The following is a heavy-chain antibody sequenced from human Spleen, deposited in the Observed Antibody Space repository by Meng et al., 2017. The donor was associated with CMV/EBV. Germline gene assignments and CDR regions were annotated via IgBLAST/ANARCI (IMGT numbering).Heavy chain of an antibody. D-gene: IGHD1-26*01. Sequence: GGSLRLSCATSGFTFGEYALSWVRQVPGKGLEWVGFIRSETFGGTTAYAASVKDRFSVSRDDSKSIAYLQLNSLKIEDTAVYYCARGLTEGATDHWGQGTLVTVSS. J-gene: IGHJ4*02. V-gene: IGHV3-49*04. CDR1: GFTFGEYA. CDR2: IRSETFGGTT. CDR3: ARGLTEGATDH.